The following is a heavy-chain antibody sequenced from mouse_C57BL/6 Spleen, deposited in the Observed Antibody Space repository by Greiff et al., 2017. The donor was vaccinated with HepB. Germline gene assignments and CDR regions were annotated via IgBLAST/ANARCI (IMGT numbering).Heavy chain of an antibody. Sequence: VKLQQPGAELVMPGASVKLSCKASGYTFTSYWMHWVKQRPGQGLEWIGEIDPSDSYTNYNQKFKGKSTLTVDKSSSTAYMQLSSLTSEDSAVYYCASFITTDYYAMDYWGQGTSVTVSS. CDR1: GYTFTSYW. V-gene: IGHV1-69*01. D-gene: IGHD1-1*01. J-gene: IGHJ4*01. CDR2: IDPSDSYT. CDR3: ASFITTDYYAMDY.